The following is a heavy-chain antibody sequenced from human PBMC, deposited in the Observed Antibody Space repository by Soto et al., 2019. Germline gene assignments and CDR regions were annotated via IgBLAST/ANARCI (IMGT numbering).Heavy chain of an antibody. V-gene: IGHV1-3*01. D-gene: IGHD6-19*01. CDR3: ARARYSSGSGFDY. CDR2: INAGNGNT. CDR1: GYTFPRYA. J-gene: IGHJ4*02. Sequence: ASVKVSCKASGYTFPRYAMHWVRQAPGQRLEWMGWINAGNGNTKYSQKFQGRVTITRDTSASTAYMELSSLRSEDTAVYYCARARYSSGSGFDYWGQGTLVTVSS.